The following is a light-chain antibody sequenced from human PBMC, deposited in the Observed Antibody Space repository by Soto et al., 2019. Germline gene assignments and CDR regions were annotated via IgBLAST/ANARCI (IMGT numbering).Light chain of an antibody. CDR3: QQTYSAPPL. J-gene: IGKJ1*01. Sequence: DIQMTQSPSSLSASIGDRVTLTCRASQSIGTNLNWYQQRPGKAPKLLIYAVSSLQSGVSSGFRGSGFGPGFTLSIHSLKREVFATYYCQQTYSAPPLFGQGTKVDVK. V-gene: IGKV1-39*01. CDR2: AVS. CDR1: QSIGTN.